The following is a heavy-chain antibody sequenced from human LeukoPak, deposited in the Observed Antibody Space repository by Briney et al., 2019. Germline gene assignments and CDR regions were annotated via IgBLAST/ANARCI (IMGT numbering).Heavy chain of an antibody. D-gene: IGHD3-10*01. CDR3: AREGNYGSGSQYYFDY. CDR2: IYYSGST. J-gene: IGHJ4*02. Sequence: SETLSLTCTVSGGSISSSSYYWGWIRQPPGTGLEWIGSIYYSGSTYYNPSLKSRVTISVDTSKNQFSLKLSSVTAADTAVYYCAREGNYGSGSQYYFDYWGQGTLVTVSS. CDR1: GGSISSSSYY. V-gene: IGHV4-39*07.